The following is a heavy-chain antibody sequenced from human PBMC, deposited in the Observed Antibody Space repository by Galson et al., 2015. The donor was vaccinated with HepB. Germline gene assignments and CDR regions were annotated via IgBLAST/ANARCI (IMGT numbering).Heavy chain of an antibody. V-gene: IGHV3-21*01. Sequence: SLRLSCAASGFTFSSCTMNWVRQAPGKGLEWVSSISSSSSYIYYADSVKGRFTISRDNAKNSLYLQMNSLRVEDTAVYYCASLNHYDSSHYYYFDYWGPGALVTVSS. D-gene: IGHD3-22*01. J-gene: IGHJ4*02. CDR2: ISSSSSYI. CDR1: GFTFSSCT. CDR3: ASLNHYDSSHYYYFDY.